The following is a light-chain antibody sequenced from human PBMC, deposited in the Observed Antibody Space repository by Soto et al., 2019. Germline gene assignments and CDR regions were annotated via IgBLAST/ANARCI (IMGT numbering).Light chain of an antibody. J-gene: IGKJ3*01. Sequence: DIQMTQSPSSLSASVGDRVTITCQASQDISNYLNWYQQKPGKAPKLLIYDASNLETGVPSRFSGSGSGTDFTFTISSLQPEDIATYYCQQYDNLPLAITFGPGTKVDLK. V-gene: IGKV1-33*01. CDR1: QDISNY. CDR2: DAS. CDR3: QQYDNLPLAIT.